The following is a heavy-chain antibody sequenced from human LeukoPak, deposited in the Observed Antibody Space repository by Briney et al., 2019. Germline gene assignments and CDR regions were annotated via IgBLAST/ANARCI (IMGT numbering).Heavy chain of an antibody. D-gene: IGHD1-14*01. CDR1: GINIRSNW. J-gene: IGHJ1*01. CDR2: VNSEGSRT. Sequence: PGGSLRLSCAAPGINIRSNWMHWVRQAPGTGLVWVARVNSEGSRTTYADSVKGRFTISRDNAKNILYLQMRGLRAEDTAVYYCARDAPTGRTKFEHWGQGTLVTVSS. V-gene: IGHV3-74*01. CDR3: ARDAPTGRTKFEH.